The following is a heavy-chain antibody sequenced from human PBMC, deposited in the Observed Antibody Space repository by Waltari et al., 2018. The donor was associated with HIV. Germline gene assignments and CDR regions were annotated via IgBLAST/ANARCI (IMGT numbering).Heavy chain of an antibody. CDR2: FCDKGGT. CDR3: ARRRPATTGSLTGLARCWFFDP. Sequence: QVQLQESGPGLVKPSETLSLTCPVSGGSVSSPTHYWTWIRQPPGKGPEWIGNFCDKGGTNYKPSLKVRPSISVETPKNQVSRGLSSVTAADTAVDFCARRRPATTGSLTGLARCWFFDPWGQGTLVTVSS. J-gene: IGHJ5*02. CDR1: GGSVSSPTHY. V-gene: IGHV4-61*01. D-gene: IGHD3-9*01.